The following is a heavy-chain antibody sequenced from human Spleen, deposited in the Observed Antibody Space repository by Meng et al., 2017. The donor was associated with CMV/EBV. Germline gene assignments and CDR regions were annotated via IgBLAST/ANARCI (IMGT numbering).Heavy chain of an antibody. CDR2: INSDGSST. J-gene: IGHJ4*02. CDR1: GFTLSSYW. D-gene: IGHD2-2*01. Sequence: GGSLTLSCAASGFTLSSYWMHWVRQAPGKGLVWVSRINSDGSSTSYADSVKGRFTISRDNAKNTLYLQMNSLRAEDTAVYYCARMRPEYYFDYWGQGTLVTISS. CDR3: ARMRPEYYFDY. V-gene: IGHV3-74*01.